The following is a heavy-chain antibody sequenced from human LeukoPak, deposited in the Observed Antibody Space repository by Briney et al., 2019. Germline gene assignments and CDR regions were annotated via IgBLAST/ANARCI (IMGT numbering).Heavy chain of an antibody. Sequence: SETLSLTCTVSGGSISSYYWSWIRQPPGKGLEWIGYIYYSGSTNYNPSLKSRVTISVDTSKNQFSLKLSSVTAADTAVYYCARARGARIVGATLRWYYYMDVWGKGTTVTVSS. J-gene: IGHJ6*03. CDR1: GGSISSYY. D-gene: IGHD1-26*01. CDR3: ARARGARIVGATLRWYYYMDV. V-gene: IGHV4-59*12. CDR2: IYYSGST.